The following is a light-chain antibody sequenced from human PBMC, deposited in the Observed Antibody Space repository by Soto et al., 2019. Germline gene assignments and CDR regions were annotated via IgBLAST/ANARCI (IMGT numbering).Light chain of an antibody. V-gene: IGKV1-39*01. Sequence: DIQMTQSPSSLSASVGDRVTITCRASQSISSYLNWYQQKPGKAPKLLIHSASSLQGGVPSRFSGSGSGTDFTLTINSLQPEDFATYYCQQANKYPITFGQGTRLEI. CDR2: SAS. J-gene: IGKJ5*01. CDR3: QQANKYPIT. CDR1: QSISSY.